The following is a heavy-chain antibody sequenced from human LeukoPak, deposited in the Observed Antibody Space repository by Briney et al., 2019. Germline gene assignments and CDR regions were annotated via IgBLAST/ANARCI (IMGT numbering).Heavy chain of an antibody. D-gene: IGHD3-16*01. CDR2: IYYSGST. V-gene: IGHV4-39*01. Sequence: SETLSLTCTVSGGSISSSSYYWGWIRQPPGKGLEWIGSIYYSGSTYYNPSLKSRVTISVDTSKNQFSLKLSSVTAADTAVYYCARGLRLGGFDNYWGQGTLVTVSS. CDR3: ARGLRLGGFDNY. J-gene: IGHJ4*02. CDR1: GGSISSSSYY.